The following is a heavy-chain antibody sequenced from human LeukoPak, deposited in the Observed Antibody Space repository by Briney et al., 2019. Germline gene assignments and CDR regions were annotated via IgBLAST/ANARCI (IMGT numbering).Heavy chain of an antibody. CDR2: ISYDGYNK. J-gene: IGHJ4*02. Sequence: GRSLRLSCAASGFTFSSYAFHWVRQAPGKGLEWVAVISYDGYNKYYADSVKGRFTISRDNSKNTLYLQMNSLRAEDTAMYYCARDQSAGYSSSGSSSWGRLGDWGQGTLVTVSS. CDR3: ARDQSAGYSSSGSSSWGRLGD. V-gene: IGHV3-30-3*01. CDR1: GFTFSSYA. D-gene: IGHD6-13*01.